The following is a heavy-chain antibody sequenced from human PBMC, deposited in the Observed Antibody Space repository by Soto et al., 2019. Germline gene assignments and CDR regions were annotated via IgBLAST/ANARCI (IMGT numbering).Heavy chain of an antibody. J-gene: IGHJ6*02. CDR2: IIPIFGTA. Sequence: ASVKVSCKASGGTFSSYAISWVRQAPGQGLEWMGGIIPIFGTANYAQKFQGRVTITADKSTSTAYMELSSLRSEDTAVYYCAYSNYILDYYYGMDVWGQGTTVTVSS. CDR3: AYSNYILDYYYGMDV. CDR1: GGTFSSYA. V-gene: IGHV1-69*06. D-gene: IGHD4-4*01.